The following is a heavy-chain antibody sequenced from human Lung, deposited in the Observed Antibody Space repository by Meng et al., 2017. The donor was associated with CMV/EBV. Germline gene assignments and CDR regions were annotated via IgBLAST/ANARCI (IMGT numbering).Heavy chain of an antibody. CDR1: GFTFSSYS. CDR3: ARALLGYCSSASCSDVRYFDY. D-gene: IGHD2-2*01. CDR2: ISSSSSTI. V-gene: IGHV3-48*04. J-gene: IGHJ4*02. Sequence: GGSLRLSCAASGFTFSSYSMNWVRQAPGKGLEWVSYISSSSSTIYYADSVKGRFTIPRDNAKNSLYLQMNSLRAEDTAVYYCARALLGYCSSASCSDVRYFDYWGQGTLVTVSS.